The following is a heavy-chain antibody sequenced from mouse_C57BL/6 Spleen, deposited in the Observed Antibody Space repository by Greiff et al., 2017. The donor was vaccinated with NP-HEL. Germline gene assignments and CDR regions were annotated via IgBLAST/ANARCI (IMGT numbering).Heavy chain of an antibody. J-gene: IGHJ3*01. CDR3: ARGDGNYVWFAY. Sequence: QVQLQQSGAELIKPGASVKLSCKATGYTLTGYWIERVKQRPGHGLEWIGEILPGSGSTNYNEKFKGKAPFTADTSSNTAYMLRSSLTTEDSAIYYCARGDGNYVWFAYWGQGTLVTVSA. CDR1: GYTLTGYW. CDR2: ILPGSGST. D-gene: IGHD2-1*01. V-gene: IGHV1-9*01.